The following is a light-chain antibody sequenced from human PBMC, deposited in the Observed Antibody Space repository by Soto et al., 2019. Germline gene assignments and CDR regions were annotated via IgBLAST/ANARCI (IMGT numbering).Light chain of an antibody. J-gene: IGLJ2*01. CDR1: SSDVGGSNY. Sequence: QSALTQPPSASGSPGQSVTISCTGTSSDVGGSNYVSWYQQHPGKAPKLMIYEVSKRPSGVPDRFSGSKSDNTASLTVSGLQAEDEADYYCSSYAGSNNLVFGGGTKVTVL. CDR2: EVS. V-gene: IGLV2-8*01. CDR3: SSYAGSNNLV.